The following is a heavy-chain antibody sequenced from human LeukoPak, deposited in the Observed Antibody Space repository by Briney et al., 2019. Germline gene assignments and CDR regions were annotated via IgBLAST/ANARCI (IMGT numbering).Heavy chain of an antibody. CDR2: ISWNSGSI. CDR1: GFTFDDYA. Sequence: GRSLRLSCAASGFTFDDYAMHWVRQAPGKGLEWVSGISWNSGSIGYADSVKGRFTISRDNAKNSLYLQMNSLRAEDTAVYYCAKGDNWNALYYFDFWGQGTLVTVSS. D-gene: IGHD1-1*01. J-gene: IGHJ4*02. V-gene: IGHV3-9*01. CDR3: AKGDNWNALYYFDF.